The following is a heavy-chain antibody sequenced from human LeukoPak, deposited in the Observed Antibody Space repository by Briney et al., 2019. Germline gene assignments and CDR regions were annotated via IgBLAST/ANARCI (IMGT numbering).Heavy chain of an antibody. Sequence: GASVKVSCKASGGTFSSYAISWVRQAPGQGLEWMGRIIPILGIANYAQKFQGRVTITADKSTSTAYMELSSLRSEDTAVYYCAREVGYYDFWSGKTWLDAWGQGTLVTVSS. J-gene: IGHJ5*02. CDR3: AREVGYYDFWSGKTWLDA. CDR1: GGTFSSYA. CDR2: IIPILGIA. D-gene: IGHD3-3*01. V-gene: IGHV1-69*04.